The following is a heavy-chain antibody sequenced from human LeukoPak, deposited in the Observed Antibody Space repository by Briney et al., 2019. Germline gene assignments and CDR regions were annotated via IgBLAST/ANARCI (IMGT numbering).Heavy chain of an antibody. Sequence: GGSLRLSCAASGFTFSSYSMNWVRQAPGKGLEWVSSISSSSYIYYADSVKGRFTISRDNAKNSLYLQMNSLRAEDTAVYYCARSQALGVYYDYWGQGTLVTVSS. CDR1: GFTFSSYS. J-gene: IGHJ4*02. V-gene: IGHV3-21*01. CDR2: ISSSSYI. CDR3: ARSQALGVYYDY. D-gene: IGHD2-8*01.